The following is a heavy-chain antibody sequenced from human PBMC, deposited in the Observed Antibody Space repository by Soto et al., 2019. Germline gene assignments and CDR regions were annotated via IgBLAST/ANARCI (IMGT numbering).Heavy chain of an antibody. D-gene: IGHD3-3*01. CDR3: ARVPNFGVSSYYYMDV. CDR2: IYCGGST. V-gene: IGHV3-66*01. Sequence: GGSLRLSCAASGFTVSSNYMSWVRQAPGKGLEWVSVIYCGGSTYYADSVKGRFTISRDNSKNTLYLQMNSLRAEDTAVYYCARVPNFGVSSYYYMDVWGKGTTVTVSS. CDR1: GFTVSSNY. J-gene: IGHJ6*03.